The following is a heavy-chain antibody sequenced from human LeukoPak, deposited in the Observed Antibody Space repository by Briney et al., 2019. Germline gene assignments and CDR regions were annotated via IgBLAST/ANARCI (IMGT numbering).Heavy chain of an antibody. CDR1: GDSISSGGYC. Sequence: SQTLSLTCTVSGDSISSGGYCWSCIRQHPGKGLEWIGYIYYSARTYYNPSLKGRVTISIDTSKNQFPLKLSSVTAADPAVYYCARAGGWDLLRGVKIERHFDYWGQGTLVTASS. CDR3: ARAGGWDLLRGVKIERHFDY. CDR2: IYYSART. J-gene: IGHJ4*02. D-gene: IGHD3-10*01. V-gene: IGHV4-31*03.